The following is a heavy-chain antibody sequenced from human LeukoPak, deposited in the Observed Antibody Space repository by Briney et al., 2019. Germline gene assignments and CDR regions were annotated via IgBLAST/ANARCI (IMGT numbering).Heavy chain of an antibody. J-gene: IGHJ6*03. CDR2: ISSSGSTI. CDR1: GFTFSDYY. V-gene: IGHV3-11*01. CDR3: ARVKAEEIVVVTAPYYYYMDV. Sequence: GGSLRLSCAASGFTFSDYYMSWIRQAPGKGLEWVSYISSSGSTIYYADSVKGRFTISRDNAKNSLYLQMNSLRAEDTAVYYCARVKAEEIVVVTAPYYYYMDVWGKGTTVTVSS. D-gene: IGHD2-21*02.